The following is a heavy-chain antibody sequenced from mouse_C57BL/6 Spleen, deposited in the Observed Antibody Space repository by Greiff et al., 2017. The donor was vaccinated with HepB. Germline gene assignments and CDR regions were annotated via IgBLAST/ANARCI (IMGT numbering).Heavy chain of an antibody. D-gene: IGHD2-4*01. CDR2: ISSGGDYI. CDR1: GFTFSSYA. V-gene: IGHV5-9-1*02. CDR3: TRDDGLYYEYGFAY. Sequence: EVQRVESGEGLVKPGGSLKLSCAASGFTFSSYAMSWVRQTPEKRLEWVAYISSGGDYIYYADTVKGRFTISRDNARNTLYLQMSSLKSEDTAMYYCTRDDGLYYEYGFAYWGQGTLVTVSA. J-gene: IGHJ3*01.